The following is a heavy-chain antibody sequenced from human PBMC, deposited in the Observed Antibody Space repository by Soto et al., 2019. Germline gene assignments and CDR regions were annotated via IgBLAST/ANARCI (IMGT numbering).Heavy chain of an antibody. V-gene: IGHV4-30-2*01. D-gene: IGHD4-17*01. J-gene: IGHJ5*02. CDR1: GGSISSGGYS. CDR2: INHSGST. CDR3: ASRYGDYDNWFDP. Sequence: SETLSLTCAVSGGSISSGGYSWSWIRQPPGKGLEWIGYINHSGSTNYNPSLKSRVTISVDTSKNQFSLKLSSVTAADTAVYYCASRYGDYDNWFDPWAREPWSPSPQ.